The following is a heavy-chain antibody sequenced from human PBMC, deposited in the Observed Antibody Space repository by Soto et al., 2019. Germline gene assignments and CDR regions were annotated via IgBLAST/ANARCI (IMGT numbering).Heavy chain of an antibody. D-gene: IGHD6-13*01. CDR1: GYTFTSYG. CDR3: ALPPGPIPYSSLDYYYYGMDV. CDR2: ISAYNGNT. Sequence: QVQLVQSGAEVKKPGASVKVSCKASGYTFTSYGISWVRQAPGQGLEWMGWISAYNGNTNYAQKLQGRVTMTTDTSTSTAYMELRSLRSDDTAVYYCALPPGPIPYSSLDYYYYGMDVWGQGTTVTVSS. J-gene: IGHJ6*02. V-gene: IGHV1-18*01.